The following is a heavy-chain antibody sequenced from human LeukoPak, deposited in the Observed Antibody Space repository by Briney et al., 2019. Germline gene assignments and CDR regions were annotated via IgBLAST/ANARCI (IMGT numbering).Heavy chain of an antibody. V-gene: IGHV3-23*01. CDR2: ISGSGGST. D-gene: IGHD3-22*01. CDR3: AKERKYYDSSGSNWFDP. CDR1: GLTFSSYA. Sequence: PGVSLRLSCAASGLTFSSYAMSWLRQAPGKGLEWVSAISGSGGSTYYADSVKGRFTISRDNSKNTLYLQMNSLRAEDTAVYYCAKERKYYDSSGSNWFDPWGQGTLVTVSS. J-gene: IGHJ5*02.